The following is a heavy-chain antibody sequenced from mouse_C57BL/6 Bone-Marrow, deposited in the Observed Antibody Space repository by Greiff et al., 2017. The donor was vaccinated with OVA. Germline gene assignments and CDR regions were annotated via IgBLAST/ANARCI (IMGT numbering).Heavy chain of an antibody. CDR2: ISYDGSN. V-gene: IGHV3-6*01. J-gene: IGHJ2*01. CDR1: GYSITSGYY. CDR3: ARRRWLLLFDY. Sequence: ESGPGLVKPSQSLSLTCSVTGYSITSGYYWNWIRQFPGNKLEWMGYISYDGSNNYNPSLKNRISITRDTSKNQFFLKLNSVTTEDTATYYCARRRWLLLFDYWGQGTTLTVSS. D-gene: IGHD2-3*01.